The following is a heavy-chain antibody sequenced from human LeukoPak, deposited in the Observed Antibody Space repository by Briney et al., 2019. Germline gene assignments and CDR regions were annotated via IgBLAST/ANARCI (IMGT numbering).Heavy chain of an antibody. J-gene: IGHJ6*03. Sequence: SGTLSLTCTVSAGSISSYYWSWIRQPAGKGLEWIGRIYSSGSTNYNPSLKSRVTMSVDTSKNQFSLKLSSVTAADTAVYYCARGKSEYSSSSRYYYYYMDVWGKGTTVTVSS. V-gene: IGHV4-4*07. D-gene: IGHD6-6*01. CDR2: IYSSGST. CDR1: AGSISSYY. CDR3: ARGKSEYSSSSRYYYYYMDV.